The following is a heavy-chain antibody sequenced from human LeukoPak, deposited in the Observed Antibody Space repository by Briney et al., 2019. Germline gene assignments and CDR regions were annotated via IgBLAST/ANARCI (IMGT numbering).Heavy chain of an antibody. CDR1: GGSISSGSYY. D-gene: IGHD2-2*01. V-gene: IGHV4-61*02. CDR2: IYTSGST. Sequence: SETLSLTCTVSGGSISSGSYYWSWIRQPAGKGLEWIGRIYTSGSTNYNPSPKSRVTISVDTSKNQFSLKLSSVTAADTAVYYCARDRCSSTSCYVDYWGQGTLVTVSS. CDR3: ARDRCSSTSCYVDY. J-gene: IGHJ4*02.